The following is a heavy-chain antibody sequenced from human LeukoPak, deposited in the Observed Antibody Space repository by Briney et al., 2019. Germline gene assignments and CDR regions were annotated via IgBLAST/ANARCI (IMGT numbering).Heavy chain of an antibody. Sequence: GGSLRLSCAASGFTFSSHWMTWVRQAPGKGLEWVANINQDGSERYYVDSVKGRFTISRDNAKNSLYLQMNSLRAEDTAVYYCARDSEYSSSFAFDIWGQGTMVTASS. CDR2: INQDGSER. J-gene: IGHJ3*02. V-gene: IGHV3-7*01. CDR1: GFTFSSHW. CDR3: ARDSEYSSSFAFDI. D-gene: IGHD6-13*01.